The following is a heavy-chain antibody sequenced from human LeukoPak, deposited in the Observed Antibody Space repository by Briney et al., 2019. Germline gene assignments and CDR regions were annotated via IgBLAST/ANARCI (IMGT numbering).Heavy chain of an antibody. CDR3: ARFQRDRVQLWFSAFDI. V-gene: IGHV3-53*01. CDR1: GFTVSSNY. CDR2: IYSGGST. J-gene: IGHJ3*02. Sequence: PGGSLRLSCAPSGFTVSSNYMSWVRQAPGKGLEWVSVIYSGGSTYYADSVKGRFTISRDNSKNTLYLQMNSLRAEDTAVYYCARFQRDRVQLWFSAFDIWGQGTMVTVSS. D-gene: IGHD5-18*01.